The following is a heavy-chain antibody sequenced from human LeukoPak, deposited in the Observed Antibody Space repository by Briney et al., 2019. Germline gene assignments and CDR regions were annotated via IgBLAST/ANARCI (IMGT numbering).Heavy chain of an antibody. J-gene: IGHJ4*02. D-gene: IGHD6-19*01. V-gene: IGHV4-38-2*01. Sequence: PSETLSLTCAASGYSISSGYYWGCSRQPPGKGLEWIGSIYHSGSTYYNASLKSRFTISVDTSKNQFSRKLSSVSAADTAVYYCARQRSGWLDYWGQGTLVTVSS. CDR2: IYHSGST. CDR1: GYSISSGYY. CDR3: ARQRSGWLDY.